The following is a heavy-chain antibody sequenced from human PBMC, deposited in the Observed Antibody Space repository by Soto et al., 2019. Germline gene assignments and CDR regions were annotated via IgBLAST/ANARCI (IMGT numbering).Heavy chain of an antibody. CDR2: VTNDGSSP. V-gene: IGHV3-74*01. CDR3: VRGYNWDVDY. D-gene: IGHD1-20*01. CDR1: GFTFSSHW. Sequence: EVQLVESGGGLVQPGGSLRLSCAASGFTFSSHWMYWVRQAPGKGLVWVSRVTNDGSSPIYADSVKGRFTTSRDNAKNTLYLQMNSLRAEDTAVYYCVRGYNWDVDYWGQGTLVTVSS. J-gene: IGHJ4*02.